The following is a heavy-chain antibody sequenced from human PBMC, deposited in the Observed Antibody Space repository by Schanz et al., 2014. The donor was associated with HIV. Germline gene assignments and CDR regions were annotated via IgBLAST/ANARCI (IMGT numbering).Heavy chain of an antibody. CDR2: IYYSGST. Sequence: QVQLQESGPGLVKPSQTLSLTCTVSGGSISSGGYYWSWIRQHPGKGLEWIGYIYYSGSTYYNPPPKSQVTISIDTSKIQFAVNRGSVSAADTAVYYCARVSPYCDFSSGYYTVGWFDPWGRGTLVTVSS. D-gene: IGHD3-3*01. CDR1: GGSISSGGYY. J-gene: IGHJ5*02. CDR3: ARVSPYCDFSSGYYTVGWFDP. V-gene: IGHV4-31*01.